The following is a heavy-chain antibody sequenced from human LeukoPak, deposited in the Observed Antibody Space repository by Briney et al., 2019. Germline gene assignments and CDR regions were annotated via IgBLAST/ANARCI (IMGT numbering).Heavy chain of an antibody. CDR3: ARQYGDPSYFDY. D-gene: IGHD4-17*01. CDR1: GGSISSSSYY. J-gene: IGHJ4*02. CDR2: IYYSGST. V-gene: IGHV4-39*01. Sequence: SETLSLTCTVSGGSISSSSYYWGWIRQPPGKGLEWIGSIYYSGSTYYNPSLKSRVTISVDTSKNQFPLKLSSVTAADTAVYYCARQYGDPSYFDYWGQGTLVTVSS.